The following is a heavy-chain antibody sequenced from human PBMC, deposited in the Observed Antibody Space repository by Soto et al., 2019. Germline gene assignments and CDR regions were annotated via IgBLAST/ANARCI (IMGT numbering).Heavy chain of an antibody. V-gene: IGHV1-69*01. D-gene: IGHD1-26*01. Sequence: QVQLVQSGPEVKKPGTSVKVSCKASGGTFSTQAINWVRQAPGQGLEWMGGIIPIFGSRNYAHKFRGRLTITADEPTTTAYMELSSLRSEDTAVYYCAREGRIVGATTHFDYWGQGTLVTVSS. CDR1: GGTFSTQA. CDR2: IIPIFGSR. CDR3: AREGRIVGATTHFDY. J-gene: IGHJ4*02.